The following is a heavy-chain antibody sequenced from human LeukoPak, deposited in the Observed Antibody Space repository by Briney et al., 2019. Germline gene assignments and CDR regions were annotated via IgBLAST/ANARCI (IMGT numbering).Heavy chain of an antibody. V-gene: IGHV4-61*02. Sequence: SQTLSLTCTVSGGSISSGSYYWSWIRQPAGKGLVWIGRIYTSGSTNYNPSLKIRVTISVDTSKNQFSMRLTSMTAADTAIYNCARQIGSGKYTFDYWGQGMPVTVSS. CDR1: GGSISSGSYY. CDR3: ARQIGSGKYTFDY. CDR2: IYTSGST. J-gene: IGHJ4*02. D-gene: IGHD3-10*01.